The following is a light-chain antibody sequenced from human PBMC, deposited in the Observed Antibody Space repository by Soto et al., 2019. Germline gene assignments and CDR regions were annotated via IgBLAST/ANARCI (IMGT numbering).Light chain of an antibody. Sequence: QPVLTQPASVSGSPGQSITISCTGTSSDVGSYNVVSWYQQHPGKAPKLIIFEGSKRPSGISNRFSGSKSGNTASLTISGLQAEDEADYYCCSYTGSSTRLFGGGTKLTVL. J-gene: IGLJ3*02. CDR2: EGS. V-gene: IGLV2-23*01. CDR3: CSYTGSSTRL. CDR1: SSDVGSYNV.